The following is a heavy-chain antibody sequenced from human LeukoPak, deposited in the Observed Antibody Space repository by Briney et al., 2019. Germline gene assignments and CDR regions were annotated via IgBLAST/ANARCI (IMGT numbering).Heavy chain of an antibody. J-gene: IGHJ6*02. Sequence: GRSLRLSCAASGFTFDDYAMHWVRQAPGKGLEWVSGISWNSGSIGYADSVKGRFTISRDNAKNSLYLQMNSLRAEDTAVYYCARAPRGAVAGTYYYYGMDVWGQGTTVTVSS. CDR1: GFTFDDYA. CDR2: ISWNSGSI. D-gene: IGHD6-19*01. CDR3: ARAPRGAVAGTYYYYGMDV. V-gene: IGHV3-9*01.